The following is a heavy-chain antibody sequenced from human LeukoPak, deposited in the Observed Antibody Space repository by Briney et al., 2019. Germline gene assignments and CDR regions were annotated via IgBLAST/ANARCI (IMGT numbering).Heavy chain of an antibody. CDR1: GFTCSNVW. Sequence: GGSLRLSCTASGFTCSNVWMTWVRQAPGKGLEWVGRIKSNAAGGTADYAAPVKGRFTISRDDSKNTLFLQMNSLKTEDTAMYYCTTINRHDAFDVWGQGTMVTVSS. J-gene: IGHJ3*01. V-gene: IGHV3-15*01. D-gene: IGHD1-14*01. CDR2: IKSNAAGGTA. CDR3: TTINRHDAFDV.